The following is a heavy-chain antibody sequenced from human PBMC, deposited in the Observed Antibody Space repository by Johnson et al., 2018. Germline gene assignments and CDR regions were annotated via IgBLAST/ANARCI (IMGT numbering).Heavy chain of an antibody. CDR2: TSGSGGST. CDR3: AKHYPTSHYYYPMDV. J-gene: IGHJ6*03. Sequence: EVQLLESGGGLVQPGRSLRLSCAASGFTFDDYAMHWVRQAPGKGLEWVSATSGSGGSTNYADSVKGRFTISRDSSKNTLYLQMNSLRAEETAVYFCAKHYPTSHYYYPMDVWGKGTTVTVSS. V-gene: IGHV3-23*01. CDR1: GFTFDDYA. D-gene: IGHD3-10*01.